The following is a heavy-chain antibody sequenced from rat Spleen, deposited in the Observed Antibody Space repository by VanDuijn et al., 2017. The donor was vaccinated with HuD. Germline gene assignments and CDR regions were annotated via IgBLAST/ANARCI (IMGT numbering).Heavy chain of an antibody. Sequence: EVQLVESNGGLVQPGRSLKLSCAASGFTFSDYFMAWVRQAPTKGLEWVASITNTGGSTYYPDSVKGRFTISRDNAKNTQYLQMDSLRSEDTATYYCTTDPITMMVSYWGQGVMVTVSS. CDR1: GFTFSDYF. CDR3: TTDPITMMVSY. D-gene: IGHD1-12*03. CDR2: ITNTGGST. J-gene: IGHJ2*01. V-gene: IGHV5-20*01.